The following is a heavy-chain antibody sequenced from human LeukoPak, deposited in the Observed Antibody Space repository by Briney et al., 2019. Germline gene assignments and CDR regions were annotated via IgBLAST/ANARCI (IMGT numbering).Heavy chain of an antibody. CDR1: SGSFSGYY. Sequence: TPSETLSLTCSVYSGSFSGYYWSWIRQPPGKGLEWIGEINHSVGTNYNPSLKSRVTMSVDTSKNQISLKLKSVTAADTAVYYCARDSGTSGEVKFDPWGQGALVTVSS. CDR2: INHSVGT. D-gene: IGHD3-10*01. J-gene: IGHJ5*02. CDR3: ARDSGTSGEVKFDP. V-gene: IGHV4-34*01.